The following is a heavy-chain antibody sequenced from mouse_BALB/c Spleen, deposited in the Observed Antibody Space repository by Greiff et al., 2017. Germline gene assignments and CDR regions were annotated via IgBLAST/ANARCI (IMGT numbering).Heavy chain of an antibody. D-gene: IGHD2-1*01. V-gene: IGHV3-2*02. CDR1: GYSITSDYA. CDR3: APEGYGNYEFAY. J-gene: IGHJ3*01. Sequence: EVKLMESGPGLVKPSQSLSLTCTVTGYSITSDYAWNWIRQFPGNKLEWMGYISYSGSTSYNPSLKSRISITRDTSKNQFFLQLNSVTTEDTATYYCAPEGYGNYEFAYWGQGTLVTVSA. CDR2: ISYSGST.